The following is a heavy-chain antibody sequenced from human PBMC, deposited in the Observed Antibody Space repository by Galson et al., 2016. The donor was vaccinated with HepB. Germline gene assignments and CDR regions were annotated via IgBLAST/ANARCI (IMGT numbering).Heavy chain of an antibody. CDR2: VNRKSDSGTA. D-gene: IGHD6-19*01. J-gene: IGHJ3*02. V-gene: IGHV3-15*01. Sequence: SLRLSCAASAFNLNNSWMSWVRQAPGKGLEWIGRVNRKSDSGTADYAVPVKGRFTFSIDDSKKRLFLQMNGLKTEDTAVYYCATSSGRYELDALDIWGQGTLVTVSS. CDR1: AFNLNNSW. CDR3: ATSSGRYELDALDI.